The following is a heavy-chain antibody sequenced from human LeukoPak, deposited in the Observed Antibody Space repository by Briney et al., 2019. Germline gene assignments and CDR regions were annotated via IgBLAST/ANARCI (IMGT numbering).Heavy chain of an antibody. CDR1: GFTFSSYG. D-gene: IGHD2-2*01. CDR2: ISYDGSNK. V-gene: IGHV3-30*18. Sequence: GGSLRLSCAASGFTFSSYGMHWVRQAPGKGLEWVAVISYDGSNKYYADSVKGRFTISRDNSKNTLYLQMNSLRAEDTAVYYCAKDIVVVPAARGAFDIWGQGTMVTVSS. J-gene: IGHJ3*02. CDR3: AKDIVVVPAARGAFDI.